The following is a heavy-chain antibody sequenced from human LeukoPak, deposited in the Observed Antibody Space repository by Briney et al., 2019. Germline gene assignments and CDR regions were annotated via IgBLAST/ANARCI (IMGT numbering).Heavy chain of an antibody. Sequence: GGSLRLSCAASGFAFSNNWMHWVRQAPGKGLLWVSRINSVGSSTSYADSVKARFTISRDNAKNTLYLQMNSLRAEDTALYYCASSDWYAAFDIWGQGTMVTVSS. D-gene: IGHD3-9*01. CDR2: INSVGSST. CDR1: GFAFSNNW. J-gene: IGHJ3*02. CDR3: ASSDWYAAFDI. V-gene: IGHV3-74*01.